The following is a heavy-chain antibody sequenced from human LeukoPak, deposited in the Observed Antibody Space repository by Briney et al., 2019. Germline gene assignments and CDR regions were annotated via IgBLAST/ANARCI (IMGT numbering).Heavy chain of an antibody. J-gene: IGHJ4*02. Sequence: GGSLRLSCAAPGFTFSSYDMHWVRQATGKGLEWVSAISGSGGSTYYADSVKGRFTISRDNSKNTLYLQMNSLRAEDTAVYYCAKDRRYYYDSLGYWGQGTLVTVSS. D-gene: IGHD3-22*01. CDR1: GFTFSSYD. V-gene: IGHV3-23*01. CDR2: ISGSGGST. CDR3: AKDRRYYYDSLGY.